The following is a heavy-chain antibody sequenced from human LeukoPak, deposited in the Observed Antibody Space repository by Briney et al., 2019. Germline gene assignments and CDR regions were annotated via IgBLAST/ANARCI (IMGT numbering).Heavy chain of an antibody. J-gene: IGHJ4*02. V-gene: IGHV3-48*01. CDR1: GFTFSTHS. Sequence: PGGSLRLSWAASGFTFSTHSMNWVRQAAGKGLEWLSYISSSSASINYADSVKGRFTVSRDNGKNSLYLQMNSLRAEDTAVYYCARQESLDFWGQGTLVTVSS. CDR2: ISSSSASI. CDR3: ARQESLDF.